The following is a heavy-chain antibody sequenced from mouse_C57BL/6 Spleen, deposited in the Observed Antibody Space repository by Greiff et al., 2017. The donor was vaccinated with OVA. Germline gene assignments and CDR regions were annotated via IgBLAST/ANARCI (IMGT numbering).Heavy chain of an antibody. CDR2: IHPNSGST. CDR3: AREAMITNFDY. V-gene: IGHV1-64*01. Sequence: VQLQQPGAELVKPGASVKLSCKASGYTFTSYWMPWVKQRPGQGLEWIGMIHPNSGSTNYNEKFKSKATLTVDKSSSTAYMQLSSLTSEDSAVYYCAREAMITNFDYWGQGTTLTVSS. J-gene: IGHJ2*01. CDR1: GYTFTSYW. D-gene: IGHD2-4*01.